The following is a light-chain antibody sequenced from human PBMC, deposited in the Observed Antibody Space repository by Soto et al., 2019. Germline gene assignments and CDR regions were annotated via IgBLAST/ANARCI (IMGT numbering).Light chain of an antibody. V-gene: IGKV3-20*01. J-gene: IGKJ1*01. CDR1: QSISNSY. Sequence: EIVLTQSPDTLSLSPGERATLSCRASQSISNSYIAWYQQKPGQAPRLLLYGASSRATGIPDRFSGSGSGTDFTLTISRLEPEDFAVFYCQQYGSSPWTFGQGTKVEIK. CDR2: GAS. CDR3: QQYGSSPWT.